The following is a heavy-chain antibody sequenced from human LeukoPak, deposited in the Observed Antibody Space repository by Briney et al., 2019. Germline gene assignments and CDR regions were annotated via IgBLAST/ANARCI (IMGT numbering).Heavy chain of an antibody. CDR2: ISGSGGST. J-gene: IGHJ4*02. D-gene: IGHD3-10*01. V-gene: IGHV3-23*01. CDR3: ANYGSGSYYTWWYFDY. Sequence: GGSLRLSCAASGFTFSSYAMSWVRQAPGKGLEWVSAISGSGGSTYYADSVKGRFTISRDNSKNTLYLQINSLRAEDTAVYYCANYGSGSYYTWWYFDYWGQGTLVTVSS. CDR1: GFTFSSYA.